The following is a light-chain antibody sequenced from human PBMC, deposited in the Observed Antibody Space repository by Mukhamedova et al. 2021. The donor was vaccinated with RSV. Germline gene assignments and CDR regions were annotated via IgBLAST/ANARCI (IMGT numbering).Light chain of an antibody. CDR3: QQYTNWPPAWT. V-gene: IGKV3-15*01. J-gene: IGKJ1*01. CDR2: GAS. Sequence: GERATLSCRASQSVSSNLAWYQQKPGQAPRLLIYGASTRASGIPARFSGSGSGAEFTLTISSMQSEDFAVYFCQQYTNWPPAWTF. CDR1: QSVSSN.